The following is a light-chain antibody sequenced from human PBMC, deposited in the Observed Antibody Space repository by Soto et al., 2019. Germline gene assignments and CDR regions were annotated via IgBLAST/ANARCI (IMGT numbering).Light chain of an antibody. CDR1: QSCRNS. CDR2: DAS. V-gene: IGKV1-5*01. Sequence: PMTQSPSTLSASVGDRVTITCRASQSCRNSLAWYQQKAGKAPTLLIYDASTLQSGVPSRFSGSVSGTEFSLTISSLQPEDFATYYCLCYITYPWTFGQGTKVDIK. CDR3: LCYITYPWT. J-gene: IGKJ1*01.